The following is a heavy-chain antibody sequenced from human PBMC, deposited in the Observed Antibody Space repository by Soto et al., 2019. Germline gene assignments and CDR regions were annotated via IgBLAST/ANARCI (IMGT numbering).Heavy chain of an antibody. CDR3: ARAGGYNAKYYFDY. CDR2: ISWNSGSI. CDR1: GFTFDDYA. D-gene: IGHD1-26*01. V-gene: IGHV3-9*01. J-gene: IGHJ4*02. Sequence: GGSLRLSCAASGFTFDDYAMHWVRQAPGKGLEWVSGISWNSGSIGYADSVKGRFTISRDNAKNSLYLQMNSLRAEDTALYYCARAGGYNAKYYFDYWGQGTLVTVSS.